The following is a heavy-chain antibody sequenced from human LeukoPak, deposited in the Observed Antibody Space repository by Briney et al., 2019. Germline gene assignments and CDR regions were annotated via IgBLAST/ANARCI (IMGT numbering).Heavy chain of an antibody. CDR1: GFTFSSYS. D-gene: IGHD3-10*01. Sequence: QPGGSLRLSCAASGFTFSSYSMNWVRQAPGKGLEWVSYISSSSSTIYYADSVKGRFTISRDNAKNSLYLQMNSLRAEDTAVYYCARDGLYYGSGSLGDYWGQGTLVTASS. CDR2: ISSSSSTI. V-gene: IGHV3-48*01. J-gene: IGHJ4*02. CDR3: ARDGLYYGSGSLGDY.